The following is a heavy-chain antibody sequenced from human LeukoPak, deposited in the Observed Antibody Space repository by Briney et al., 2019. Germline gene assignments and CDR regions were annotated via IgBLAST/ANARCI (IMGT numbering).Heavy chain of an antibody. CDR1: GFTFSSYA. Sequence: PGGSLRLSCAASGFTFSSYAMSWVRQAPGKGLEWVSAISGSGGSTYYADSVKGRFTISRDNSKNTLYLQMNSLRAEDTAVYYCAKDSGGSGWYSIRFDYWGQGTLVTVSS. V-gene: IGHV3-23*01. CDR2: ISGSGGST. CDR3: AKDSGGSGWYSIRFDY. J-gene: IGHJ4*02. D-gene: IGHD6-19*01.